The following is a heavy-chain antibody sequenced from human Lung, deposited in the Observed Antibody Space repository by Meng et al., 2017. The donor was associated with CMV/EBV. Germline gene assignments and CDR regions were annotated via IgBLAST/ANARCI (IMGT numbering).Heavy chain of an antibody. V-gene: IGHV3-23*01. CDR1: GFTFSSYA. J-gene: IGHJ4*02. CDR2: ISGSGGST. CDR3: AKGLSGSFFPFDY. Sequence: CAPSGFTFSSYAMSWVRQAPGKGLEWVSAISGSGGSTYYADSVKGRFTISRDNSKNTLYLQMNSLRAEDTAVYYCAKGLSGSFFPFDYWGQGTLVTVSS. D-gene: IGHD1-26*01.